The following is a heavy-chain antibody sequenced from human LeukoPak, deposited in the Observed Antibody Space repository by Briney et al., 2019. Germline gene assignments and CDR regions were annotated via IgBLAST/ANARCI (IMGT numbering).Heavy chain of an antibody. J-gene: IGHJ4*02. CDR1: GGSISSSNW. D-gene: IGHD3-16*01. Sequence: SETLSLTCAVSGGSISSSNWWSWVRQPAGKGLEWIGRIYTSGSTNYNPSLKSRVTMSVDTSKNQFSLKLSSVTAADTAVYYCARGGGSNFDYWGQGTLVTVSS. CDR3: ARGGGSNFDY. V-gene: IGHV4-4*07. CDR2: IYTSGST.